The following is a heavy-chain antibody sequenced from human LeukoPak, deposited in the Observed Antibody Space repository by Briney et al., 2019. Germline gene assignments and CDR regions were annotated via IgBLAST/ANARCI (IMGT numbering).Heavy chain of an antibody. CDR3: AGDLIKLLWFGEPTADY. J-gene: IGHJ4*02. V-gene: IGHV3-30*04. D-gene: IGHD3-10*01. CDR2: ISYDGSNK. CDR1: GFTFSSYA. Sequence: PGRSLRLSCAASGFTFSSYAMHWVRQAPGKGLEWVAVISYDGSNKYYADSVKGRFTISRDNSKNTLYLQMNSLRAEDTAVYYCAGDLIKLLWFGEPTADYWGQGTLVTVSS.